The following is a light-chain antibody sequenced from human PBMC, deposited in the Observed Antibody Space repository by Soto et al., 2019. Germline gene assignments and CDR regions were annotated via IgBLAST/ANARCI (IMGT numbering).Light chain of an antibody. CDR2: MGS. CDR1: QSLLHSNGYNF. J-gene: IGKJ1*01. Sequence: DIVMTQSPLSLPVTPGEPASISCRSSQSLLHSNGYNFLDWYLQKPGQSPQLLIYMGSNRASGVPDRFCGSGSGTDFTLKISRVEAGDVGVYYFMQALQTPRTFGQGTKVEIK. CDR3: MQALQTPRT. V-gene: IGKV2-28*01.